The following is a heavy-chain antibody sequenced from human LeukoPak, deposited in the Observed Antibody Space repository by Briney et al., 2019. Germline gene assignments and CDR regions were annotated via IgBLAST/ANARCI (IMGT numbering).Heavy chain of an antibody. CDR3: AMERLSGFSFVH. V-gene: IGHV3-30*02. J-gene: IGHJ5*02. Sequence: GGSLRLSCVASGFTRGMHWVRQAPGNGLEWVGFIRFDGTDSDYADSMKGRFTISRDNSKNTLFLQLSSLKPEDTAMYYCAMERLSGFSFVHWGQGTLVAVSS. CDR1: GFTRG. CDR2: IRFDGTDS. D-gene: IGHD3-3*01.